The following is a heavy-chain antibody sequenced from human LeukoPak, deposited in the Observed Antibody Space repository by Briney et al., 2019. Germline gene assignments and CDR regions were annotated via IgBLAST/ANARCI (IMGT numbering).Heavy chain of an antibody. CDR2: IKQDGSEK. CDR3: ARNFAIDY. J-gene: IGHJ4*02. V-gene: IGHV3-7*01. CDR1: GFTFSSYW. Sequence: PGGSLRLSCAASGFTFSSYWMTWVRHAPGKGLEWVANIKQDGSEKYYVDPVKGRFTISRDNAKNSLYLQMNSPRAEDTAVYYCARNFAIDYWGQGTLVTVSS. D-gene: IGHD3-9*01.